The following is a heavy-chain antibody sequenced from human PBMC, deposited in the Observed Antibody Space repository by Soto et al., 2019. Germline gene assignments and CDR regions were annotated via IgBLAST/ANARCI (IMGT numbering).Heavy chain of an antibody. D-gene: IGHD6-19*01. CDR3: ARPGAVAGTGAFDI. J-gene: IGHJ3*02. Sequence: SAKVVWKGSGFTFPSAAVHWVRQARGQRLEWIGWIVVGSGNTNYAQKFQERVTISADKSISTAYLQWSSLKASDTAMYYCARPGAVAGTGAFDIWGQGTMVNVSS. CDR1: GFTFPSAA. V-gene: IGHV1-58*01. CDR2: IVVGSGNT.